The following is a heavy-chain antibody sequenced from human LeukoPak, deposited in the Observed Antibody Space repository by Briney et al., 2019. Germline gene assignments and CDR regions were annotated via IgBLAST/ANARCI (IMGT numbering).Heavy chain of an antibody. CDR1: GGSISSSSHY. CDR3: ATTTIRLGY. Sequence: PSETLSLTCTVSGGSISSSSHYWGWLRQPPGKGLEWIGSISNSGSTYYNPSLKSRITISVDTSNNRFSLRLSSVTAADTAVYYCATTTIRLGYWGQGTLVTVSS. V-gene: IGHV4-39*07. CDR2: ISNSGST. J-gene: IGHJ4*02. D-gene: IGHD1-26*01.